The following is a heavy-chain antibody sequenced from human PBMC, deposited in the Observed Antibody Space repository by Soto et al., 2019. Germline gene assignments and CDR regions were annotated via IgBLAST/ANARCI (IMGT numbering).Heavy chain of an antibody. CDR1: GGSISSGGYY. CDR3: ARGSSIAGLYYGMDV. CDR2: NYYSGIT. Sequence: SETLSLTCTVSGGSISSGGYYWTWIRQHPGKGLVWIGYNYYSGITYYNPSLKSRVTISLDTFKNQFSLKLSSVTAADTAVYYCARGSSIAGLYYGMDVWGQGTTVTVSS. D-gene: IGHD6-6*01. V-gene: IGHV4-31*03. J-gene: IGHJ6*02.